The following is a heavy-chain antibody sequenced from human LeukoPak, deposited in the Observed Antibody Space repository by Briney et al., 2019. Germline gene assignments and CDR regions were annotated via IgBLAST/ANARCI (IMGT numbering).Heavy chain of an antibody. D-gene: IGHD5-24*01. J-gene: IGHJ4*02. V-gene: IGHV2-5*01. CDR3: AHSPPQTGWLRIDY. CDR2: IYWNDDK. Sequence: SGPKLVKHTQTLTLTCTFSGFSLSTSGVGVGWIRQPPGKALEWLALIYWNDDKHYRPSLKSRLTITKDTSKNQVVLTVTNMDPVDTATYYCAHSPPQTGWLRIDYWGQGTLVTVSS. CDR1: GFSLSTSGVG.